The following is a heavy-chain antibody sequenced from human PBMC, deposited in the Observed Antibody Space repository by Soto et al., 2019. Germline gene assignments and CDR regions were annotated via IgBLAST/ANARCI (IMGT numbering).Heavy chain of an antibody. CDR1: GFTFSNYW. CDR3: ATSKGGLSNGPTTH. J-gene: IGHJ4*02. CDR2: MNSDGSNT. V-gene: IGHV3-74*01. Sequence: EVQLVESGGALVQPGGSLRLSCAASGFTFSNYWMHWVRQAPGKGLVWISRMNSDGSNTVYADAVKGRFTISRDNAKNTLYLQKNRLRVEDADVYDCATSKGGLSNGPTTHWGQGTLVTVSS. D-gene: IGHD1-26*01.